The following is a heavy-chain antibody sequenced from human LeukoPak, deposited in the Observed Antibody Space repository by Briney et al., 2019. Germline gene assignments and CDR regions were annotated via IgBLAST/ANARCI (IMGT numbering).Heavy chain of an antibody. V-gene: IGHV3-7*01. Sequence: GGSLRLSCAASGFTFSSYWMSWVRQAPGKGLEWVANIKQDGSEKYYVDSVKGRFTISRDNAKNSLYLQMNSLRAEDTAVYYCARDFFGEGWCADYYYYYMDVWGKGTTVTVSS. D-gene: IGHD3-10*01. J-gene: IGHJ6*03. CDR3: ARDFFGEGWCADYYYYYMDV. CDR2: IKQDGSEK. CDR1: GFTFSSYW.